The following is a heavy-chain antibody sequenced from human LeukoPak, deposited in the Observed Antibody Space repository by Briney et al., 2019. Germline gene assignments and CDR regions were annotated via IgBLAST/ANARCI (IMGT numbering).Heavy chain of an antibody. V-gene: IGHV3-48*01. CDR2: ISRPGNTV. D-gene: IGHD2-15*01. J-gene: IGHJ1*01. Sequence: GGSLRLSCEGSGFTFSSYSMNWVRQAPGKGLEWVSYISRPGNTVYYAASVKGRFTISRDDSKNTLLLQMDSLRAEDTAIYYCARDSAFSSYSFWGQGALVTVSS. CDR3: ARDSAFSSYSF. CDR1: GFTFSSYS.